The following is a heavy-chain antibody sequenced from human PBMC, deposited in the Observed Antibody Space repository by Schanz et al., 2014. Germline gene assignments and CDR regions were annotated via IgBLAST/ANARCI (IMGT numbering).Heavy chain of an antibody. CDR2: IYYTGTT. D-gene: IGHD4-4*01. Sequence: QLQLQESGPGLVKPSETLSLTCTVSGASISGSSDYWGWIRQSPGKGLEWIGNIYYTGTTYYNPPLRVQAPISVDPSKNRVSLKLPSLTAADTAVFYCARRDNYLSAFDIWGQGTMVTVSS. CDR3: ARRDNYLSAFDI. CDR1: GASISGSSDY. V-gene: IGHV4-39*01. J-gene: IGHJ3*02.